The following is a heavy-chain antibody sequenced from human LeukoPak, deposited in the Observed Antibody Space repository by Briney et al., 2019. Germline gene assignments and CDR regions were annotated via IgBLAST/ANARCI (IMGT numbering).Heavy chain of an antibody. CDR2: ISSSSSYI. CDR1: GFTFSSYS. J-gene: IGHJ4*02. CDR3: AREERQQLHFDY. D-gene: IGHD6-13*01. Sequence: GVLRLSCAASGFTFSSYSMNWVRQAPGKGLEWVSSISSSSSYIYYADSVKGRFTISRDNAKNSLYLQMNSLRAEDTAVYYCAREERQQLHFDYWGQGTLVTVSS. V-gene: IGHV3-21*01.